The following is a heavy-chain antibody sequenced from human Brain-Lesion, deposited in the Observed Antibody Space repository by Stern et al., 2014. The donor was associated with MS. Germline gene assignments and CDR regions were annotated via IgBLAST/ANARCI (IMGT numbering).Heavy chain of an antibody. D-gene: IGHD4-17*01. CDR1: GNTFTNRY. J-gene: IGHJ4*02. CDR3: AEGGSYGFVC. CDR2: ITPFTGNT. Sequence: VQLVQSGAEVKKTGSSVKVSCQASGNTFTNRYLHWVRQAPGQALEWMGWITPFTGNTNYAQNFQDRVTITMDRSMSTAYMDLSSLRSDDTAIYFCAEGGSYGFVCWGQGTLVTVSS. V-gene: IGHV1-45*02.